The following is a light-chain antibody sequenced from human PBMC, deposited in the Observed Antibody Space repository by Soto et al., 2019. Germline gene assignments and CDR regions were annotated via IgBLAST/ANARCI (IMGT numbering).Light chain of an antibody. V-gene: IGLV1-47*01. CDR2: RNN. CDR1: SSNIGSNY. Sequence: QSVLTQPPSASGTPEQRVTISCSGSSSNIGSNYVYCYQQLPGTAPKLLIYRNNQRPSGVPDRFSGSKSGTSASLAISGLRSEDEADYYCPAWDDSLRGVVFGGGTKLTVL. J-gene: IGLJ2*01. CDR3: PAWDDSLRGVV.